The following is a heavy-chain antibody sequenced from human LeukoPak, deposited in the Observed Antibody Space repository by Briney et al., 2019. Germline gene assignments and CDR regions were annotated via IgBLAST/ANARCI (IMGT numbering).Heavy chain of an antibody. CDR2: FCEGGGRT. Sequence: GRSLRLSCVASGFTFSSYAMHWVRQAPGKGLEWVSLFCEGGGRTYYADSVKGRFTISRDTPMNKQYLQMNILRAEDTAVYFCAKERWLQYWGQGTLLTVSS. J-gene: IGHJ4*02. V-gene: IGHV3-23*01. D-gene: IGHD6-19*01. CDR3: AKERWLQY. CDR1: GFTFSSYA.